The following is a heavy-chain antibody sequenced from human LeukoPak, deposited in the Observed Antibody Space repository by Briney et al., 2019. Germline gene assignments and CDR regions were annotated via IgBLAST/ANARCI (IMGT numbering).Heavy chain of an antibody. J-gene: IGHJ3*02. CDR3: SSSGWYSAFDI. Sequence: PGGSLRPSCAASGFTFDDYAMHWVRQAPGKGLEWVSGISWNSGSIGYADSVKGRFTISRDNAKNSLYLQMNSLRAEDTALYYCSSSGWYSAFDIWGQGTMVTVSS. CDR2: ISWNSGSI. V-gene: IGHV3-9*01. D-gene: IGHD6-19*01. CDR1: GFTFDDYA.